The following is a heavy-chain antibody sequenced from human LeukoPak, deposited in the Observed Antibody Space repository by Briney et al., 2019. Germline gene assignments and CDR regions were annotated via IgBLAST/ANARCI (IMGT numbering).Heavy chain of an antibody. CDR1: GYTFTGYY. CDR2: ISAYNGNT. V-gene: IGHV1-18*04. D-gene: IGHD6-6*01. J-gene: IGHJ3*02. CDR3: ARDQGSRAFDI. Sequence: GASVKVSCKASGYTFTGYYMHWVRQAPGQGLEWMGWISAYNGNTNYAQKLQGRVTMTTDTSTSTAYMELRSLRSDDTAVYYCARDQGSRAFDIWGQGTMVTVSS.